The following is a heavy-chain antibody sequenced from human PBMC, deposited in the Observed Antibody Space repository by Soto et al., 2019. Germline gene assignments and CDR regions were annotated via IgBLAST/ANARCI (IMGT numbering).Heavy chain of an antibody. Sequence: XTLSLTSNVSGXSLTTSCYYWDWIRQPPGKGLEWIGSIYSSGRTYYNPSLNSRVTISLDTAKNQIYLKLNSVTAADTAVNYCVRHATDHTAYYQSAMDVWGQGTTGTVSS. CDR2: IYSSGRT. V-gene: IGHV4-39*01. CDR1: GXSLTTSCYY. J-gene: IGHJ6*02. CDR3: VRHATDHTAYYQSAMDV. D-gene: IGHD2-21*02.